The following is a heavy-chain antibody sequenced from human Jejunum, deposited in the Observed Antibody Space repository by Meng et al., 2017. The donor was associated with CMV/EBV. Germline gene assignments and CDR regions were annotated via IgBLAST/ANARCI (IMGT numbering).Heavy chain of an antibody. J-gene: IGHJ4*02. CDR2: VYTSGST. V-gene: IGHV4-4*07. D-gene: IGHD6-19*01. Sequence: QGPLQESGPGLVKPSETLPLPCTGSGDSITGYYYNWIRQPAGKGLEWIGRVYTSGSTNYSPSLKSRVTMSVDTSMKQLSLKLTSVTAADTAVYYCARASNSAGWYGFDYWGQGTLVTVSS. CDR1: GDSITGYY. CDR3: ARASNSAGWYGFDY.